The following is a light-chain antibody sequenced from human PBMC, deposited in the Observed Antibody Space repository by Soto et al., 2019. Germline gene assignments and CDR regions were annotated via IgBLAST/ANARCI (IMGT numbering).Light chain of an antibody. J-gene: IGKJ2*01. Sequence: DIQLTQSPSTLSASVGDRVIITCRASQTIGTWLAWYQERPGKATKLLIYKASTLERGVPSRFSGSGSGTEFTLSISNLQPEDFATYNCHLYNTYSPTLGQGTKLDI. CDR3: HLYNTYSPT. V-gene: IGKV1-5*03. CDR2: KAS. CDR1: QTIGTW.